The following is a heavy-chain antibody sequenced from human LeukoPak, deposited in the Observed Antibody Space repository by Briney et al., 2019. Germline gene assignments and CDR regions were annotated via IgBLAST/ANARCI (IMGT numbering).Heavy chain of an antibody. Sequence: GGSLRLSCAASGFRFSVYSMNWVRQAPGKGLERVSYINSFSSVMYYADSVGGRFTIPRDDAKNSLYLQMNSLRDEDAAIYYCARDTTTVAAVRTFDYWGQGTLVAVSS. CDR2: INSFSSVM. CDR1: GFRFSVYS. V-gene: IGHV3-48*02. CDR3: ARDTTTVAAVRTFDY. J-gene: IGHJ4*02. D-gene: IGHD6-19*01.